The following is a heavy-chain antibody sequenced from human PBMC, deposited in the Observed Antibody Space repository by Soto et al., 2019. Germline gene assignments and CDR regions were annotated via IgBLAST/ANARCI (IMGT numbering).Heavy chain of an antibody. CDR3: ARTWDCSSTSCYVYYYYYYYMDV. CDR2: MNPNSGNT. V-gene: IGHV1-8*01. J-gene: IGHJ6*03. Sequence: ASVKVSCKASGYTFTSYDINWVRQATGQGLEWMGWMNPNSGNTGYAQKFQGRVTMTRNTSISTAYMELSSLRSEDTAVYYCARTWDCSSTSCYVYYYYYYYMDVWGKGTTVTVSS. D-gene: IGHD2-2*01. CDR1: GYTFTSYD.